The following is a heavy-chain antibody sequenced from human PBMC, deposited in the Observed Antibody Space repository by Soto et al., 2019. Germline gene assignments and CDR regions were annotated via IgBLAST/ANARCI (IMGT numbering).Heavy chain of an antibody. CDR1: GGSISSSSYY. V-gene: IGHV4-39*01. CDR2: IYYSGST. Sequence: SETLSLTCTVSGGSISSSSYYWGWIRQPPGKGLEWIGSIYYSGSTYYNPSLKSRVTISVDTSKNTLYLQMNSLRAEDTAVYYFAHHQQLVQAANYYYGMDVWGQGTTVTVSS. J-gene: IGHJ6*02. D-gene: IGHD6-13*01. CDR3: AHHQQLVQAANYYYGMDV.